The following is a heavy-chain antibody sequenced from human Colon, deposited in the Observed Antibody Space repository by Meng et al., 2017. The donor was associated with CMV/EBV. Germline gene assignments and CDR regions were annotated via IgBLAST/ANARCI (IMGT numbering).Heavy chain of an antibody. V-gene: IGHV3-30*02. D-gene: IGHD3-3*01. CDR1: GFYFSTSW. CDR3: AKDPSTYYDFWSGYSYYYYGMDV. J-gene: IGHJ6*02. Sequence: GESLKISCAASGFYFSTSWMHWVRQAPGKGLEWVAFIRYDGSNKYYADSVKGRFTISRDNSKNTLYLQMNSLRAADTAVYYCAKDPSTYYDFWSGYSYYYYGMDVWGQGTTVTVSS. CDR2: IRYDGSNK.